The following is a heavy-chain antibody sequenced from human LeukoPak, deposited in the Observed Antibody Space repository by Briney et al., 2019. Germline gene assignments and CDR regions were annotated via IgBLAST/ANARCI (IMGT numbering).Heavy chain of an antibody. CDR3: ATDHCTRTNCYEDYYHGMDV. D-gene: IGHD2-2*01. V-gene: IGHV1-2*02. CDR2: VNPNNGVT. J-gene: IGHJ6*02. CDR1: EDTFTGHY. Sequence: ASVKVSCKASEDTFTGHYIHWVRQAPGQGLEWMGWVNPNNGVTEYAQEFQGRVTMTRDTSLSTAYMELSRLRSDDTAVYYCATDHCTRTNCYEDYYHGMDVWGQGTTVTVS.